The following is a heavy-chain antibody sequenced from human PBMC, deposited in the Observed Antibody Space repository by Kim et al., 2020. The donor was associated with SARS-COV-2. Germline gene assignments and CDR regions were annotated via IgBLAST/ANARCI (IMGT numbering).Heavy chain of an antibody. D-gene: IGHD1-1*01. Sequence: SVNGRFTISRDNAKNSLYLPMNSLRAEDTAVYYCARDDGSTGTTFAFDIWGQGTMGTVSS. CDR3: ARDDGSTGTTFAFDI. J-gene: IGHJ3*02. V-gene: IGHV3-21*01.